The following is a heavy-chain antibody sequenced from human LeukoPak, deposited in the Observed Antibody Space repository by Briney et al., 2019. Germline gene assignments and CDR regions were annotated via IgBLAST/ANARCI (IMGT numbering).Heavy chain of an antibody. J-gene: IGHJ5*02. Sequence: GGSLRLSCAASGFTFSSYAMHWVRQALGKGLEWVSYISSSSSTIYYADSVKGRFTISRDNAKNSLYLQMNSLRAEDTAVYYCARARYSGYSSGWYWFDPWGQGTLVTVSS. D-gene: IGHD6-19*01. V-gene: IGHV3-48*01. CDR1: GFTFSSYA. CDR3: ARARYSGYSSGWYWFDP. CDR2: ISSSSSTI.